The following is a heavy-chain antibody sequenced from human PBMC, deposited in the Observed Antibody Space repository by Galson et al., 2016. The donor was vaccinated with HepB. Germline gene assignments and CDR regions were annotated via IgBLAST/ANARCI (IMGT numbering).Heavy chain of an antibody. CDR2: INRDGSET. Sequence: SLRLSCAASGFTFTSYSMTWVRQAPGKGLEWVGNINRDGSETNYVDSVKGRFTISRDNAKNSLFLQMNSLRVGDTAVYYCMRGNLVGYWGQGTLVIVSS. J-gene: IGHJ4*02. CDR1: GFTFTSYS. V-gene: IGHV3-7*01. CDR3: MRGNLVGY. D-gene: IGHD2-8*02.